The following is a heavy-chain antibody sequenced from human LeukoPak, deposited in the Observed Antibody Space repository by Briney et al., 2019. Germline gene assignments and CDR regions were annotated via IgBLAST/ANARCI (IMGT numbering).Heavy chain of an antibody. V-gene: IGHV3-21*01. Sequence: GGSLRLSCAASGFTFSSYSMNWVRQAPGKGLEWVSSISSSSYIYYTDSVTGRFTISRDNAKNSLYLQMNSLRAEDTAVYYCARDLHYGSGNVWGQGTLVTVSS. CDR3: ARDLHYGSGNV. CDR1: GFTFSSYS. CDR2: ISSSSYI. J-gene: IGHJ4*02. D-gene: IGHD3-10*01.